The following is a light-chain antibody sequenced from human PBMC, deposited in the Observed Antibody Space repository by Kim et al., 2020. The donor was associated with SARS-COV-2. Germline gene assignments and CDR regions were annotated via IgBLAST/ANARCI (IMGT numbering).Light chain of an antibody. V-gene: IGKV3-15*01. Sequence: EIVMTQSPATLSVSPGERATLSCRASQGVSSNLAWYQQRPGQSPRLLIYGASTRATGIPARFSGSGSGTEFTRTISSLQSEDFVVYYCQEYNNWPPMYTFGQGTKLEI. CDR3: QEYNNWPPMYT. J-gene: IGKJ2*01. CDR1: QGVSSN. CDR2: GAS.